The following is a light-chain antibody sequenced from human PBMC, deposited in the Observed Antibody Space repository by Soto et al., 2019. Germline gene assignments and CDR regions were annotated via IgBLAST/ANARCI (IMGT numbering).Light chain of an antibody. CDR3: HHYGRSAIFT. J-gene: IGKJ3*01. CDR2: GAS. Sequence: EIVMTQSPGTLSLSPGERATLSCRARQSVSSNFLAWYQQRPGQAPRLLMDGASSRAAGIPDRFSGSGSGTDFTLTISRLEPEDFAVYYCHHYGRSAIFTFGPGTTVDIK. CDR1: QSVSSNF. V-gene: IGKV3-20*01.